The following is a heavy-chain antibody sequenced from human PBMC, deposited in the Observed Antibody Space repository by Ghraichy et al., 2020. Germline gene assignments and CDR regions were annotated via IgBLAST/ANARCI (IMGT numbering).Heavy chain of an antibody. V-gene: IGHV1-46*01. CDR3: ARELPGRITYYYDSSGYSFDY. Sequence: ASVKVSCKASGYTFTSYYMHWVRQAPGQGLEWMGIINPSGGSTSYAQKFQGRVTMTRDTSTSTVYMELSSLRSEDTAVYYCARELPGRITYYYDSSGYSFDYWGQGTLVTVSS. J-gene: IGHJ4*02. CDR2: INPSGGST. D-gene: IGHD3-22*01. CDR1: GYTFTSYY.